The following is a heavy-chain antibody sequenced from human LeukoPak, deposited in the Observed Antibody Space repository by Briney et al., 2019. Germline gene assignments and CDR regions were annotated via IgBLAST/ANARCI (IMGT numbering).Heavy chain of an antibody. CDR2: TYYRSKRFN. V-gene: IGHV6-1*01. CDR1: GDXVSSNSAA. Sequence: SQTLSLTCAISGDXVSSNSAAWNWIRQSPSRGLEWLGRTYYRSKRFNDYAASVRSRITIKPDTPNNQFSLQLNSVTPEDSAMYFCARSKGHLDSWGQGTLVTVSS. CDR3: ARSKGHLDS. J-gene: IGHJ4*02.